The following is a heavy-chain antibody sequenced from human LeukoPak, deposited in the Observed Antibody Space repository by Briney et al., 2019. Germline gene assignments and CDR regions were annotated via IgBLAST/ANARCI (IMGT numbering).Heavy chain of an antibody. J-gene: IGHJ4*02. Sequence: GGSLRLSCAASGFTFSSYTMNWVRQAPGKGLEWVSSISGSSRHKYYADSVKGRFTISRDNAKNSLYLQMNSVRAEDTAVYYCARTANFAAGYYIDYWGQGTLVTVSS. CDR3: ARTANFAAGYYIDY. V-gene: IGHV3-21*01. CDR2: ISGSSRHK. CDR1: GFTFSSYT. D-gene: IGHD6-13*01.